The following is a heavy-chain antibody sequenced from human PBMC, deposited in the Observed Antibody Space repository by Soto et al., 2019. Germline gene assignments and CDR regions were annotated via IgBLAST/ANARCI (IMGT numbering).Heavy chain of an antibody. Sequence: QVQLVQSGAEVKNPGSSVKVSCKASGGTFSSYAISWVRQAPGQGLEWMGGIIPIFGTANYAQKFQGRVTITADESTSTAYVELSSLRSEDTAVYDCAGQGDCSSTSCYPNYFDYWGQGTMVTVSS. J-gene: IGHJ4*02. V-gene: IGHV1-69*01. CDR3: AGQGDCSSTSCYPNYFDY. CDR1: GGTFSSYA. D-gene: IGHD2-2*01. CDR2: IIPIFGTA.